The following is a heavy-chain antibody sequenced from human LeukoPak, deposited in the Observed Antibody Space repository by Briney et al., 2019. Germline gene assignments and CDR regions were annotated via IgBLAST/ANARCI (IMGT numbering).Heavy chain of an antibody. Sequence: GGSLRLSCAASGFTSRNFWMTWVRQAPGKGLEWVANIKQDGSEKHYVDSVKGRFTISRDNAKNSLYLQMNSLRAEDTAVYYCGGPNPLLERPSAMDVWGQGTTVTVPS. J-gene: IGHJ6*02. D-gene: IGHD6-25*01. V-gene: IGHV3-7*03. CDR1: GFTSRNFW. CDR2: IKQDGSEK. CDR3: GGPNPLLERPSAMDV.